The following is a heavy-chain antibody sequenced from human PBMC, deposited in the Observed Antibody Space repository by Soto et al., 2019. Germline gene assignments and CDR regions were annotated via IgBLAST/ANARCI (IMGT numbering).Heavy chain of an antibody. CDR2: IYSGGST. CDR1: GFTVSNSY. D-gene: IGHD6-13*01. J-gene: IGHJ5*02. CDR3: ARDGYSSNWYAH. V-gene: IGHV3-53*01. Sequence: TGGSLRLSCAASGFTVSNSYMSWVRQAPGKGLEWVSVIYSGGSTYYADSVKGRFTISRDNSKNTLYLQMNSLRAEDTAVYYCARDGYSSNWYAHWGQGTLVTVSS.